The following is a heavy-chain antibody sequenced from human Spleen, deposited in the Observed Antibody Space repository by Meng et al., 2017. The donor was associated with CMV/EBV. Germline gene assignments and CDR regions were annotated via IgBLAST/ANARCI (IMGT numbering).Heavy chain of an antibody. Sequence: GSLRLSCTVSGGSISSSSYYWGWIRQPPGKGLEWIGSIYYSGSTYYNPSLKSRVTISVDTSKNQFSLKLSSVTAADTAVYYCAMVYGSADAFDIWGQGTMVTVSS. J-gene: IGHJ3*02. D-gene: IGHD3-10*01. CDR1: GGSISSSSYY. V-gene: IGHV4-39*07. CDR2: IYYSGST. CDR3: AMVYGSADAFDI.